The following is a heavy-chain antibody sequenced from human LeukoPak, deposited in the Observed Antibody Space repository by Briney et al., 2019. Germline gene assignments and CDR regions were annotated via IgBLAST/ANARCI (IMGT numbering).Heavy chain of an antibody. Sequence: SETLSLTCTVSGGSISNYYWSWIRQPPGKGLEWIGYIYYSGSTNYNPSLKSRVTISVDTSKNQFSLKLNSVTAADTAAYYCAGGGDSGGYYYPMFDYWGQGTLVTVSS. CDR2: IYYSGST. CDR3: AGGGDSGGYYYPMFDY. D-gene: IGHD3-22*01. V-gene: IGHV4-59*01. CDR1: GGSISNYY. J-gene: IGHJ4*02.